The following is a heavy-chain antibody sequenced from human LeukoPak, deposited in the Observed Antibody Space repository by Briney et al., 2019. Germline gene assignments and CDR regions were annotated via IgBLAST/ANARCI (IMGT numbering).Heavy chain of an antibody. D-gene: IGHD4-17*01. CDR2: IYYSGTT. CDR3: SRHDYDGVQNYYSYYMDV. V-gene: IGHV4-39*01. J-gene: IGHJ6*03. Sequence: TSETLSLTCTVSGGSISGSPYFWGWIRQPPGKGLEWISSIYYSGTTYYNPSLKSRVTISVDTSKNQFSLMLSSVTAADTAVYYCSRHDYDGVQNYYSYYMDVWGKGTTVTVSS. CDR1: GGSISGSPYF.